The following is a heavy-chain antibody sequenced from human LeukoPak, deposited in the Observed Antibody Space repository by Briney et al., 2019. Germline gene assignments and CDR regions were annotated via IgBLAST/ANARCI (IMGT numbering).Heavy chain of an antibody. CDR3: ARRLGSGYGY. J-gene: IGHJ4*02. CDR1: GGSISSYY. CDR2: IYYSGST. V-gene: IGHV4-39*01. D-gene: IGHD5-12*01. Sequence: DPSETLSLTCTVSGGSISSYYWGWIRQPPGKGLEWIGSIYYSGSTYYNPSLKSRVTISVDTSKNQFSLKLSSVTAADTAVYYCARRLGSGYGYWGQGTLVIVSS.